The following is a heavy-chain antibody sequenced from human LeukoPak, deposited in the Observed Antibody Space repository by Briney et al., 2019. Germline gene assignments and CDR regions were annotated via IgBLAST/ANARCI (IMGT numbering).Heavy chain of an antibody. V-gene: IGHV3-30*02. CDR3: AKEYCSSTSCYVSD. J-gene: IGHJ4*02. Sequence: GGSLRLSCAASGFTFSSYGMHWVRQAPGKGLEWVAFIRYDRSNKYYADSVKGRFTISRDNSKNTLYLQMNSLRAEDTAVYYCAKEYCSSTSCYVSDWGQGTLVTVSS. D-gene: IGHD2-2*01. CDR1: GFTFSSYG. CDR2: IRYDRSNK.